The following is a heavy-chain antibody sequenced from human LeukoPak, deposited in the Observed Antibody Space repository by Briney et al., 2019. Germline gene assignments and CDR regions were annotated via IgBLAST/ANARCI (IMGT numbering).Heavy chain of an antibody. D-gene: IGHD5-18*01. V-gene: IGHV1-18*01. CDR2: ISAYNGNT. Sequence: ASVKVSCKASGYTFTSYGISWVRQAPGQGLEWMGWISAYNGNTNYAQKLQGRVTMTTDTSTSTAYMELRSLRSDDTAVYYCARDQWYSHGNNWFDPWGQGTLVTVSS. CDR1: GYTFTSYG. CDR3: ARDQWYSHGNNWFDP. J-gene: IGHJ5*02.